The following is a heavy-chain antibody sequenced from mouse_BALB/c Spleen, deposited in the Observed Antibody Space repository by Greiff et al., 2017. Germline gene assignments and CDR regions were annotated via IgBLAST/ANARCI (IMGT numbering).Heavy chain of an antibody. D-gene: IGHD2-14*01. Sequence: EVKVVDSGGGLVQPGCSLKLSCATSGFTFSDFYMKWVRQPPGTRLEWIAASRNKANDYTTEYSASVKGRFNVYRDTSQSILYLQMNALRAEDTASYYCARDRRRYAPMDYWGQGTSVTVSS. CDR3: ARDRRRYAPMDY. CDR1: GFTFSDFY. J-gene: IGHJ4*01. V-gene: IGHV7-1*02. CDR2: SRNKANDYTT.